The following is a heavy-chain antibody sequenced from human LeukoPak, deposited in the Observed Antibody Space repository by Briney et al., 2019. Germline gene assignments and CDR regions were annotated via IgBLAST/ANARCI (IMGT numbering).Heavy chain of an antibody. CDR3: ARPQGGGNFD. V-gene: IGHV1-46*01. J-gene: IGHJ4*02. Sequence: AASVKVSCKASGYTFSNYYLHWVRQAPGQGLEWMGLINPTAGNTYYAQRFQGRVTMTRNTSTSTVYMELSSLRSEDTAVYYCARPQGGGNFDWGQGTLVTVSS. CDR2: INPTAGNT. D-gene: IGHD4-23*01. CDR1: GYTFSNYY.